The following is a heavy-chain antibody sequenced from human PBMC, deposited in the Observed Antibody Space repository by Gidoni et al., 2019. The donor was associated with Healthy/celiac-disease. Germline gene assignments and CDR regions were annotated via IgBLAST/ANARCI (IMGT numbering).Heavy chain of an antibody. Sequence: QVQLQESGPGLVKPSQTLSLTCTVSGGSISSGGYYWSWIRQHPGKGLEWIGYIFYSGSTYYNPSRKSRVTISVDTSKNQFSLKLSSVTAADTAVYYCAGRGYSYGSLDYWGQGTLVTVSS. CDR3: AGRGYSYGSLDY. J-gene: IGHJ4*02. V-gene: IGHV4-31*03. CDR2: IFYSGST. CDR1: GGSISSGGYY. D-gene: IGHD5-18*01.